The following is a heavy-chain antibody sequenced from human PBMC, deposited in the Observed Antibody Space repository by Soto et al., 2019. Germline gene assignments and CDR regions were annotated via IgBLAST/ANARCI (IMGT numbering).Heavy chain of an antibody. J-gene: IGHJ6*02. D-gene: IGHD6-13*01. V-gene: IGHV1-18*04. CDR3: AVHPPRVLDV. CDR2: ISPYTGNT. Sequence: QAQLVQSGSEVNKPGASVKVSCKASGYTFTSYGVSWVRQAPGHGLEWIGWISPYTGNTNYAQKFQDRVTMTTDTSTTTAYMDLKNLRPDDTAVYYCAVHPPRVLDVWGRGTMVTVSS. CDR1: GYTFTSYG.